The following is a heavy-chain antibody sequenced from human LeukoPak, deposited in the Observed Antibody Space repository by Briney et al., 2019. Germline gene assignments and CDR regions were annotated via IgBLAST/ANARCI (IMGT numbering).Heavy chain of an antibody. Sequence: PSETLSLTCTVSGGSISSYYWSWIRQPPGKGLEWIGYIYYSGSTNYNPSLKSRVTISVDTSKNQFSLKLSSVTAADTAVYYCARGNQDYGEGYFDYWGQGTLVTVSS. CDR2: IYYSGST. V-gene: IGHV4-59*12. J-gene: IGHJ4*02. D-gene: IGHD4-17*01. CDR1: GGSISSYY. CDR3: ARGNQDYGEGYFDY.